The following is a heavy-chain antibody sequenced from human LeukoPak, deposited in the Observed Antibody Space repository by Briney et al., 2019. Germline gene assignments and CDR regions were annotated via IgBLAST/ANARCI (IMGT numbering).Heavy chain of an antibody. V-gene: IGHV1-18*01. CDR2: ISAYNGNT. CDR1: GYTFTSYG. D-gene: IGHD3-3*01. J-gene: IGHJ4*02. CDR3: AAGSEYDFWSGYIDY. Sequence: ASVKVSCKASGYTFTSYGISWVRQAPGQGLEWMGWISAYNGNTNYAQKLQGRVTMTTDTSTSTAYMELRSLRSEDTAVYYCAAGSEYDFWSGYIDYWGQGTLVTVSS.